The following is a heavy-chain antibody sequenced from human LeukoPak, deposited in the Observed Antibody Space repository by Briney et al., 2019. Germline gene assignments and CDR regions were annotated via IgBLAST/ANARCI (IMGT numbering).Heavy chain of an antibody. CDR1: GGSISSSSYY. CDR2: IYYSGCT. CDR3: ARHAGVAAAGIFNYYYYMDV. D-gene: IGHD6-13*01. V-gene: IGHV4-39*01. J-gene: IGHJ6*03. Sequence: SETLSLTCTVSGGSISSSSYYWGWIRQPPGKGLEWIGSIYYSGCTYYHPSLKSRVTISVDTSKNQFSLKLSSVTAADTAVYYCARHAGVAAAGIFNYYYYMDVWGKGTTVTVSS.